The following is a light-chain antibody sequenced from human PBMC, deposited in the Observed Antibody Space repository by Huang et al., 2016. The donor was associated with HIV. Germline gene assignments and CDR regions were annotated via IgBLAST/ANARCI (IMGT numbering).Light chain of an antibody. J-gene: IGKJ5*01. CDR3: QQYNDWPPIT. Sequence: EIVMTPSPYTLSVFPGERVTLSCRASESVSSSLVWYQQKSGQAPRLLIYDASTRATGIPVRFSGSGSGTEFTLTINSLLSEDFAVYYCQQYNDWPPITFGQGTRLDMK. CDR1: ESVSSS. V-gene: IGKV3-15*01. CDR2: DAS.